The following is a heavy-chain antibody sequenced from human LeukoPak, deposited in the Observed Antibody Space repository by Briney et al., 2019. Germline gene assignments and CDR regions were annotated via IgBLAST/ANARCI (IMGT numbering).Heavy chain of an antibody. Sequence: PGGSLRLSCAASGFTFSSNAMSWVRQAPGKGLEWVSAISGSGDSTFYADSVKGRFTISRDNSKNTLYLQVNSLRAEDTAVYYCARHTGSGYYYGNWGQGTLVTVSS. J-gene: IGHJ4*02. D-gene: IGHD3-22*01. CDR1: GFTFSSNA. CDR2: ISGSGDST. V-gene: IGHV3-23*01. CDR3: ARHTGSGYYYGN.